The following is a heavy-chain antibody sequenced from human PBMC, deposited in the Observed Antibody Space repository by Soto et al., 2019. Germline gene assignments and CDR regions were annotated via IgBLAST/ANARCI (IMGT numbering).Heavy chain of an antibody. Sequence: QITLKESGPTVVKPTQTLTLTCTLSGFSLSSTGVAVAWIRQSPGKAPEWLALIYWDDDKRYRPSLERRLTITTDHSQNQGVPTMTHMGAVDTGTYFWCHRPSVSGPYRFGPWGQGTLVTVSS. J-gene: IGHJ5*02. V-gene: IGHV2-5*02. CDR3: CHRPSVSGPYRFGP. D-gene: IGHD6-19*01. CDR2: IYWDDDK. CDR1: GFSLSSTGVA.